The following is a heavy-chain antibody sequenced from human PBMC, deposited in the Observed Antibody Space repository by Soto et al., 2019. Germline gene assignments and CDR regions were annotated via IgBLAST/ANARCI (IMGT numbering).Heavy chain of an antibody. V-gene: IGHV1-24*01. Sequence: ASVKVSCKVSGYTLTELSMHWVRQAPGKGLEWMGGFDPEDGETIYAQKFQGRVPMTEDTSTDTAYMELSSLRSEDTAVYYCATWEQLVGDWFDPWGQGTLVTVSS. D-gene: IGHD6-13*01. CDR2: FDPEDGET. CDR1: GYTLTELS. CDR3: ATWEQLVGDWFDP. J-gene: IGHJ5*02.